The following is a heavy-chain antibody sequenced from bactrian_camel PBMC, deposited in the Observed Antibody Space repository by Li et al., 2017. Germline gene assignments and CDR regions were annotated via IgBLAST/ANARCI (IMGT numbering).Heavy chain of an antibody. CDR3: AARGPYCYTKLSVRDFTY. J-gene: IGHJ6*01. CDR1: GYTHSIFSRTS. Sequence: HVQLVESGGGSVQAGGSLRLSCVVSGYTHSIFSRTSVGWFRQAPGKEREGVVRIATGSGNTYYADSVKGRFTISQDNAKNTVYLQMNSLKPEDTAVYYCAARGPYCYTKLSVRDFTYWGQGTQVTVS. V-gene: IGHV3S54*01. CDR2: IATGSGNT. D-gene: IGHD2*01.